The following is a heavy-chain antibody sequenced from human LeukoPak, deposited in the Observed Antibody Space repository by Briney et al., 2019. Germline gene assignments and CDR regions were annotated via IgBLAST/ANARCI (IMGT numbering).Heavy chain of an antibody. Sequence: GGSLRLSCAAPGFTFGTYRMNWVRQTPGKGLEWVSSISSSSNYIYYADLVKGRFTISRDNAKNSLFLQMDSLRDEDTAVYYCARDWNDFYMDVWGKGTTVTVSS. CDR2: ISSSSNYI. CDR3: ARDWNDFYMDV. CDR1: GFTFGTYR. V-gene: IGHV3-21*01. D-gene: IGHD1-1*01. J-gene: IGHJ6*03.